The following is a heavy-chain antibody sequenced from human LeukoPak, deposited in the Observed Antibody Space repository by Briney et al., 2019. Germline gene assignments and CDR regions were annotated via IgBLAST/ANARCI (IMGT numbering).Heavy chain of an antibody. D-gene: IGHD6-13*01. V-gene: IGHV4-39*01. CDR1: GGSISRSSYY. J-gene: IGHJ1*01. CDR2: IYYSGST. Sequence: SAPLSLTCSVSGGSISRSSYYWGWTRQPPGKGLARIGSIYYSGSTYYNPSLKSRVTISVVTSRNQFPLKLGSVTAADTAVYYCARHGSIATGAFTYWGQGTLVTVSS. CDR3: ARHGSIATGAFTY.